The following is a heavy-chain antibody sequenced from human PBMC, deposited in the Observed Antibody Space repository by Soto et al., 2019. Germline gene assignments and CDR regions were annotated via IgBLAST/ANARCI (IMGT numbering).Heavy chain of an antibody. J-gene: IGHJ6*03. CDR1: GFSLSTSGVG. Sequence: SGPTLVKPTQTLTLTCTFSGFSLSTSGVGVGWIRQPPGKALEWLALIYWDDDKRYSPSLKSRLTITKDTSKNQVVLTMTNMDPVDTATYYCAQVKLNLYYYYYYMDVWGKGTTVTVSS. V-gene: IGHV2-5*02. CDR3: AQVKLNLYYYYYYMDV. D-gene: IGHD1-7*01. CDR2: IYWDDDK.